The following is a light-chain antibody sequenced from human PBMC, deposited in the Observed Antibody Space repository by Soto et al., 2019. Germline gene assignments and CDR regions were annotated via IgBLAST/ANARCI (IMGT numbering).Light chain of an antibody. V-gene: IGKV3-15*01. Sequence: EIVMTQSAATLSVSPGERSTLSCMASQSVSIDLAWYQQTPGQAPRLLIYGAYTRATGITVRFSGSASGTEFTLTISSLQSEDFTVYYCQQYNKWPLTLGQGTQVEIK. CDR2: GAY. CDR1: QSVSID. J-gene: IGKJ1*01. CDR3: QQYNKWPLT.